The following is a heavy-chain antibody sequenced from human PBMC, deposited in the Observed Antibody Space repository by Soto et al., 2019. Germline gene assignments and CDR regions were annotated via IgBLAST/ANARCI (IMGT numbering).Heavy chain of an antibody. Sequence: VGSLRLSCAASGFSFSNYAMHWVRQAPGKGPEWVAVISYDGSEKYYADSVKGRFTISRDNSKNTLYLQMNSLRVEDTAVYYCATPGGYCSGGSCYYYWGQGTLVTVSS. CDR3: ATPGGYCSGGSCYYY. CDR1: GFSFSNYA. D-gene: IGHD2-15*01. CDR2: ISYDGSEK. J-gene: IGHJ4*02. V-gene: IGHV3-30*04.